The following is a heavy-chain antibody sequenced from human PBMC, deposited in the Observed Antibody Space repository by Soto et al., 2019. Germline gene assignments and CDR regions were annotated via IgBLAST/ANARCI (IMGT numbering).Heavy chain of an antibody. D-gene: IGHD3-16*01. CDR2: VFYTGSP. V-gene: IGHV4-39*01. CDR1: GASINSNVHY. CDR3: ARHPFGGDAFAS. Sequence: SETLSLTCTVSGASINSNVHYWGWVRQSPGKGLEWIASVFYTGSPYHNPSLESRVSISVDTSDNQFSLKVTSVTAADTGIYYCARHPFGGDAFASWAQGTLVTVSS. J-gene: IGHJ1*01.